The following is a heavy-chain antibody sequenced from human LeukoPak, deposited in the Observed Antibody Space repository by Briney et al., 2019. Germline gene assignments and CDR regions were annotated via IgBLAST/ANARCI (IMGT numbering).Heavy chain of an antibody. CDR1: GYTFSNYG. J-gene: IGHJ4*02. CDR3: ARGDKWLPSGIDY. CDR2: ISAYNGNT. D-gene: IGHD6-19*01. V-gene: IGHV1-18*01. Sequence: GASVKVSCKASGYTFSNYGISWVRQAPGQGLEWMRWISAYNGNTKFAQNIQGRATMTTDTSTTTAYMELRSLRSDDTAVYYCARGDKWLPSGIDYWGQGTLVTVSS.